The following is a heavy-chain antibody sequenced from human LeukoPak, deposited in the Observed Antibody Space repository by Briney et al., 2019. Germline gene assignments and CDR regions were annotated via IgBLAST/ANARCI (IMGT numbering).Heavy chain of an antibody. J-gene: IGHJ4*02. Sequence: GRSLRLSCAGSGFTFGGYGKHWVRQTPGKGLEWVAVIAYDGSRAFYADSEKGRFTISRDNSKNTMSVHMDDLRAEDTAVYYCTRYNNDHFDYWGQGTLVTVSS. CDR1: GFTFGGYG. D-gene: IGHD1-14*01. CDR3: TRYNNDHFDY. CDR2: IAYDGSRA. V-gene: IGHV3-33*01.